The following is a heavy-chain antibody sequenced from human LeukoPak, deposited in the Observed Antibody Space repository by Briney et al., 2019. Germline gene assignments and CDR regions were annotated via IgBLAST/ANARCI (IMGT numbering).Heavy chain of an antibody. CDR3: ARDISWGTFDY. CDR1: GFTFSDYH. Sequence: GGSLRLSCAASGFTFSDYHMSWIRQAPGKGLEWVSYISSSGSTIYYADSVKGRFTISRDNAKNSLYLQMNSLRAEDTAVYYCARDISWGTFDYWGQGTLVTVSS. V-gene: IGHV3-11*01. CDR2: ISSSGSTI. D-gene: IGHD3-16*01. J-gene: IGHJ4*02.